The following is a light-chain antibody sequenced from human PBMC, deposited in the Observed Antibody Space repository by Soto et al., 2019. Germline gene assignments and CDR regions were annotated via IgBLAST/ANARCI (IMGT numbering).Light chain of an antibody. CDR2: AAS. CDR3: QQANSFPFT. Sequence: EIQMTQSPSSVSASLGDRVTITCRASQHISTWLVWYQQKPGKAPQLLIYAASSLQTGVPSRFSGSGSGTDFTLTISSLQHEDSATYYCQQANSFPFTFGQGTRLEI. CDR1: QHISTW. J-gene: IGKJ2*01. V-gene: IGKV1-12*01.